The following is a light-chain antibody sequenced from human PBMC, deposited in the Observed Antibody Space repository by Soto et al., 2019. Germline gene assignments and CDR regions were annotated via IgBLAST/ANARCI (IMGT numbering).Light chain of an antibody. V-gene: IGLV1-40*01. Sequence: VLAQPPSGSGAPGRRVTSSCTGSSSNSGADFAVHWYQQLPGTAPKLLSYGNTNRPSGVPDRCSGSRSGNSASLAITGLQDEDEADYYCQSYDSSLSAHYVFGAGTKVTVL. J-gene: IGLJ1*01. CDR1: SSNSGADFA. CDR2: GNT. CDR3: QSYDSSLSAHYV.